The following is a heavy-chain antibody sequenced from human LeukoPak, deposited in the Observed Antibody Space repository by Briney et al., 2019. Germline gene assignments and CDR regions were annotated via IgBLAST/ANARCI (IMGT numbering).Heavy chain of an antibody. Sequence: GQALKISCKGFGYSFTSYWFGWVRQMPGKGLEWMGIIYPGDSDTRYSPSFQSQVTISADKSISTACPQWGSLKASDTAMYYCARLWGSYRPYYFNYWGQGTLVTVSS. V-gene: IGHV5-51*01. D-gene: IGHD3-16*02. CDR3: ARLWGSYRPYYFNY. CDR1: GYSFTSYW. CDR2: IYPGDSDT. J-gene: IGHJ4*02.